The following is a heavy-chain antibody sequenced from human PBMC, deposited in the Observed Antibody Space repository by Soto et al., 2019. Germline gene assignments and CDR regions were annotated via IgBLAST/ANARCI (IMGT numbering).Heavy chain of an antibody. CDR2: IKSITYGGTT. Sequence: CSLRLCCTACGFTVGDYAMSWFRQAPGKGLEWLGFIKSITYGGTTEYAASVKGRFTISRDDSKSIAYLQMNSLKTEDTAVYYCSREEHAEVPFDYWGQGALVTVSS. V-gene: IGHV3-49*03. J-gene: IGHJ4*02. CDR3: SREEHAEVPFDY. D-gene: IGHD1-26*01. CDR1: GFTVGDYA.